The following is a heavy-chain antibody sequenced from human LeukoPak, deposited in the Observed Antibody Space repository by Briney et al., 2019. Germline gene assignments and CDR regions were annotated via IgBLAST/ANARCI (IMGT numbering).Heavy chain of an antibody. CDR1: GYSTCSGYY. J-gene: IGHJ4*02. Sequence: SETLSLTCAVSGYSTCSGYYWGLIRQPPGKGLEWIGSIYHSGSTYYNPSLKSRVTISVDTSKNQFSLKLSSVTAADTAVYYCARKRYYGSGSFDYWGQGTLVTVSP. V-gene: IGHV4-38-2*01. CDR2: IYHSGST. CDR3: ARKRYYGSGSFDY. D-gene: IGHD3-10*01.